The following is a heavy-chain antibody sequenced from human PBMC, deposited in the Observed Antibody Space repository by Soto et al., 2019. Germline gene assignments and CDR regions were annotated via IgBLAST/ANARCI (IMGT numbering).Heavy chain of an antibody. CDR3: ARGGQLALYYYYSYGMDV. Sequence: PGESLKTSCKGSGYSFTSYWIGWVRQMPGKGLGWMGIIYPGDSDTRYSPPFQGQVTISADKSISTAYLQWSSLKASDTAMYYCARGGQLALYYYYSYGMDVWGQGTPVTVSS. CDR2: IYPGDSDT. J-gene: IGHJ6*02. CDR1: GYSFTSYW. D-gene: IGHD6-6*01. V-gene: IGHV5-51*01.